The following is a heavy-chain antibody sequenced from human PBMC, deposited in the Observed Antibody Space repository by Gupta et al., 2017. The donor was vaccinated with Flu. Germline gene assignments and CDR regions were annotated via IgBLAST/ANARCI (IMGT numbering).Heavy chain of an antibody. CDR1: GFTFSSYS. Sequence: EVQLVESGGGLVKPGGSLRLSCAASGFTFSSYSMNWVRQAPGKGLEWVSSSSSRRSYIYYADSVKGRVTISRDNAKKSLYLQMNSLRAEDTAVYYCARGLYWYFDLWGRGTLVTVSS. CDR2: SSSRRSYI. V-gene: IGHV3-21*01. CDR3: ARGLYWYFDL. J-gene: IGHJ2*01.